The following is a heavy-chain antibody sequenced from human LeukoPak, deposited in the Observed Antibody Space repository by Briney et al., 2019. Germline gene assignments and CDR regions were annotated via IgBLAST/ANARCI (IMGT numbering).Heavy chain of an antibody. CDR2: ISYTGDGT. CDR1: GFIFSNYA. D-gene: IGHD3-10*02. J-gene: IGHJ4*02. CDR3: AAIGMFIY. V-gene: IGHV3-23*01. Sequence: GGSLRLSCAASGFIFSNYAMNWVRQAPGRGLEWVSAISYTGDGTYYADSVKGRFTISRDNSKNTLFLQMNSLSAEDTAVYYCAAIGMFIYWGQGTLVTVSS.